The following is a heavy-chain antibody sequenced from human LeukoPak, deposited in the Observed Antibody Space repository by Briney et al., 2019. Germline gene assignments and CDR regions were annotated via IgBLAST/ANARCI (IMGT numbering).Heavy chain of an antibody. CDR1: GFTFSSYS. CDR3: ARDLRDPGDPYSNLELYPPTLYYFDY. J-gene: IGHJ4*02. V-gene: IGHV3-21*01. D-gene: IGHD4-4*01. CDR2: ISSSSSYI. Sequence: GGSLRLSCAASGFTFSSYSMNWVRQAPGKGLEWVSSISSSSSYIYYADSVKGRFTISRDNAKNSLYLQMNSLRAEDTAVYYCARDLRDPGDPYSNLELYPPTLYYFDYWGQGTLVTVSS.